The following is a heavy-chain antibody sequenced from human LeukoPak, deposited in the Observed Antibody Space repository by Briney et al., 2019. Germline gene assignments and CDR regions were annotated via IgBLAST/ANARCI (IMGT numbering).Heavy chain of an antibody. D-gene: IGHD4-17*01. CDR1: GYTLTELS. CDR3: ATALYGDYPTGGGFDP. V-gene: IGHV1-24*01. J-gene: IGHJ5*02. Sequence: GASVKVSCKVSGYTLTELSMHWVRQAPGKGLAWMGGFDPEDGETIYAHKYQGRVTMTEDTSTDTAYMELSSLRSEDTAVYYCATALYGDYPTGGGFDPWGHRTLVTVSS. CDR2: FDPEDGET.